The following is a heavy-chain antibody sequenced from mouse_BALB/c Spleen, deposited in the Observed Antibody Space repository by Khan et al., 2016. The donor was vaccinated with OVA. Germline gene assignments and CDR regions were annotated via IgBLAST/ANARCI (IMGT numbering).Heavy chain of an antibody. CDR1: GFSLTTYG. Sequence: QVQLKESGPGLVRPSQSLSITCTVSGFSLTTYGVHWVRQSPGKGLEWLGVIWSGGSTDYSADFLSRLSIIKDNSKSQVFFKMNSLQPNDTAIYYCARNYDYDEGLAYWGQGTLVTVSA. CDR2: IWSGGST. CDR3: ARNYDYDEGLAY. J-gene: IGHJ3*01. V-gene: IGHV2-2*02. D-gene: IGHD2-4*01.